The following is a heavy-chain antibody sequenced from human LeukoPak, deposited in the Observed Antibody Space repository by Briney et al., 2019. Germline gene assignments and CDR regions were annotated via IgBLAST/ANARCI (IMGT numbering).Heavy chain of an antibody. CDR3: ASRYSGSYGSYGMDV. V-gene: IGHV4-59*01. J-gene: IGHJ6*02. CDR2: IYYSGST. D-gene: IGHD1-26*01. Sequence: GSLRLSCAASGFTFSSYSMNWVRQAPGKGLEWIGYIYYSGSTNYNPSLKSRVTISVDTSKNQFSLKLSSVTAADTAVYYCASRYSGSYGSYGMDVWGQGTTVTVSS. CDR1: GFTFSSYS.